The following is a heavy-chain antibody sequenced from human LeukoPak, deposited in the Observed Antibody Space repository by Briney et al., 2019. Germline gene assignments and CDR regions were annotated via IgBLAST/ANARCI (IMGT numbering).Heavy chain of an antibody. CDR1: GGSISSSSYY. CDR3: ARAFYDDSGSYYPPEY. V-gene: IGHV4-39*07. J-gene: IGHJ4*02. Sequence: PSETLSLTCTVSGGSISSSSYYWGWIRQPPGKGLEWIGSIYYSGSTYYNPSLKSRVTISVDTSKNLFSLKLSSVTAADTAVYFCARAFYDDSGSYYPPEYWGQGTLVTVSS. D-gene: IGHD3-10*01. CDR2: IYYSGST.